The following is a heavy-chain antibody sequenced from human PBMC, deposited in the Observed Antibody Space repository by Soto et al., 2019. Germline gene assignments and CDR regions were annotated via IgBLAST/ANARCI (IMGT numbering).Heavy chain of an antibody. D-gene: IGHD2-15*01. J-gene: IGHJ6*04. CDR1: GYTFTGYY. Sequence: QVQLVQSGAEVKKPGASVKVSCKASGYTFTGYYMHWVRQAPGQGLEWMGWINPNSGGTNYAQKFRGWSTMTADTPITRHYGGVRRRRAAHPALYSCARVLGYCSGGSCYNKGYGRDVGGKGTTVTVSS. V-gene: IGHV1-2*04. CDR3: ARVLGYCSGGSCYNKGYGRDV. CDR2: INPNSGGT.